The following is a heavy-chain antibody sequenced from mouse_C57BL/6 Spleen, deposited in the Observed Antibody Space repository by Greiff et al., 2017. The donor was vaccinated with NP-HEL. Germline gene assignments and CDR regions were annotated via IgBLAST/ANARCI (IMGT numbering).Heavy chain of an antibody. D-gene: IGHD2-4*01. V-gene: IGHV1-7*01. J-gene: IGHJ2*01. CDR3: ARGDYGGNFDY. Sequence: QVQLKQSGAELAKPGASVKLSCKASGYTFTSYWMHWVKQRPGQGLEWIGYINPSSGYTNYNGKFKGKATLTADKSSSTAYMQLSSLTSEDSAVYFCARGDYGGNFDYWGQGTTLTVSS. CDR2: INPSSGYT. CDR1: GYTFTSYW.